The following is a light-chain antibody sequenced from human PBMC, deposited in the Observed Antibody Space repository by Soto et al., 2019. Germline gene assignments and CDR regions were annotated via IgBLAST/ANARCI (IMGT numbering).Light chain of an antibody. V-gene: IGKV1-5*03. CDR1: QSISSW. J-gene: IGKJ1*01. Sequence: DIQMTQSPSTLSASVGDRVTITCRASQSISSWLAWYQQKPGKAPKLLIYKASTLQSGVPSRFGGSRSGTEFTLAISSLQPDDSATYYCQQYNDNWTFGQVTKV. CDR3: QQYNDNWT. CDR2: KAS.